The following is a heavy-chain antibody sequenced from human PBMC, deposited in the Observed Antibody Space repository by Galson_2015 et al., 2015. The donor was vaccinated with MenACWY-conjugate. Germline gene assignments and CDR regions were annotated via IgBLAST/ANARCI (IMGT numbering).Heavy chain of an antibody. CDR2: ISSSGNTI. CDR1: GFTFSSYE. D-gene: IGHD3-22*01. V-gene: IGHV3-48*03. CDR3: ARGVYDSSGYYFP. Sequence: SLRLSCAAYGFTFSSYEMNWVGQAPGKGLEWVSYISSSGNTIYYADSVKGRFTISRDNAKNSLYLQTNSLRAEDTAVYYCARGVYDSSGYYFPWGQGTLVTVSS. J-gene: IGHJ5*02.